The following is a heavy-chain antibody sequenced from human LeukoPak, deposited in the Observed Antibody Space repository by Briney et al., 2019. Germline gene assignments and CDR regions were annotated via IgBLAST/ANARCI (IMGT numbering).Heavy chain of an antibody. J-gene: IGHJ4*02. CDR3: TADVSDSSGYCHDY. V-gene: IGHV3-15*04. CDR2: IEREVDGGTE. Sequence: GGSLRLSCAASGFSLSNAWMSWGRQAPGQGLEWVGRIEREVDGGTEDYAAPVKGRFTISRDDSKNTLYLQMNSLQTEDTGVYYCTADVSDSSGYCHDYWGQGTQVTVSS. D-gene: IGHD3-22*01. CDR1: GFSLSNAW.